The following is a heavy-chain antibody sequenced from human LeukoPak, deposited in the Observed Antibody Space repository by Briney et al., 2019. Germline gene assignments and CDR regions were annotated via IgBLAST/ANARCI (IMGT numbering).Heavy chain of an antibody. CDR1: GGSISSSSYY. J-gene: IGHJ4*02. D-gene: IGHD6-6*01. V-gene: IGHV4-61*05. Sequence: SETLSLTCTVSGGSISSSSYYWGWIRQPPGKGLEWIGYIYYSGSTNYNPSLKSRVTISVDTSKNQLSLRLNCVTAADTAVYYCARVDYTTSSPYLLPDSWGQGTLVTVSS. CDR3: ARVDYTTSSPYLLPDS. CDR2: IYYSGST.